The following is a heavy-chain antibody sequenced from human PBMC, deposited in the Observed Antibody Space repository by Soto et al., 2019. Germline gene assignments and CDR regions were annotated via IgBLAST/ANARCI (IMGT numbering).Heavy chain of an antibody. J-gene: IGHJ4*02. V-gene: IGHV6-1*01. D-gene: IGHD2-15*01. Sequence: PSQTLSLTCAICGDSVSNNGATWNWIRQSPSRGLEWLGRAYYRSRWRYDYATSVRGRITINPGTSKNQFSLQLNSVTPEDTAVYYCARDPPDFNSGFDYWGQGTPVTVSS. CDR1: GDSVSNNGAT. CDR3: ARDPPDFNSGFDY. CDR2: AYYRSRWRY.